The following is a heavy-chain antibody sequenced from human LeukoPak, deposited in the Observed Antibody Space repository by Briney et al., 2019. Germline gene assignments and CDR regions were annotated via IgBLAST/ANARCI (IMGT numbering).Heavy chain of an antibody. CDR2: IWYDGSNK. CDR1: GFTFSSYG. CDR3: ARGPYYYGMDV. Sequence: GRSLRLSCAASGFTFSSYGMHWVRQAPGKGLEWVAVIWYDGSNKYYADSVKGRFTISRDNSKNTLYLQMNSLGAEDTAVYYCARGPYYYGMDVWGQGTTVTVSS. J-gene: IGHJ6*02. V-gene: IGHV3-33*01.